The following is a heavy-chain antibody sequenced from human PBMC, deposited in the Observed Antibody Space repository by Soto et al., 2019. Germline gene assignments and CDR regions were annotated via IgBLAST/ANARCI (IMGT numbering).Heavy chain of an antibody. Sequence: KTSETLSLTCTVSGGSLSSDDYYWTWIRQPPGKGLEWLGRIHYSGTTYYNPSLRSRLTMSMDSSRNQFSLRLTSVTAADTAMYYRARATAYCGRTTCYPFDYWGQGIQVTVSS. CDR1: GGSLSSDDYY. CDR3: ARATAYCGRTTCYPFDY. V-gene: IGHV4-30-4*08. CDR2: IHYSGTT. J-gene: IGHJ4*02. D-gene: IGHD2-2*01.